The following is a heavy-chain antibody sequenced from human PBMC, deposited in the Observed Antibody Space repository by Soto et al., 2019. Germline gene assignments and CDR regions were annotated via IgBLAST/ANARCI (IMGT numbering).Heavy chain of an antibody. Sequence: QITLKESGPTVVKPTQTLTLTCTFSEFSYDSHAAGVGWIRQSPGKALEWLALVYWDDEKRYSPSLESRLTITRDTTRNQVVLTMINMHPVDTGTYYFMHRSGAYVLPRTYYFVYWGQGTLVTVSS. CDR2: VYWDDEK. CDR1: EFSYDSHAAG. CDR3: MHRSGAYVLPRTYYFVY. D-gene: IGHD5-12*01. J-gene: IGHJ4*02. V-gene: IGHV2-5*02.